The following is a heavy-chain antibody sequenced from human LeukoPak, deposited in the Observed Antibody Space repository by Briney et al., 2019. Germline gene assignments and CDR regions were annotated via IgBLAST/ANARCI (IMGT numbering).Heavy chain of an antibody. Sequence: GGPLRLSCAASGFTFSSYGMHWVRQAPGKGLEWVAVIWYDGSNKYYADSVKGRFTISRDNSKNTLYLQMNSLRAEDTAVYYCARERTERWLQFGYYYYYGMDVWGQGTTVTVSS. V-gene: IGHV3-33*01. D-gene: IGHD5-24*01. J-gene: IGHJ6*02. CDR3: ARERTERWLQFGYYYYYGMDV. CDR2: IWYDGSNK. CDR1: GFTFSSYG.